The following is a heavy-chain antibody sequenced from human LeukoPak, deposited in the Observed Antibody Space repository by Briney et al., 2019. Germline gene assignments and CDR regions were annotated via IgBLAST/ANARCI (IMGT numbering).Heavy chain of an antibody. CDR3: ARDLENIVVVPS. J-gene: IGHJ4*02. Sequence: ASVKVSCKASGYTFTGYYMHWVRQAPGQGLEWMGWINPNSGGTDYAQKFQGRVTMTRDTSISTAYMELSRLRSDDTAVYYCARDLENIVVVPSWGQGTLVTVSS. CDR1: GYTFTGYY. CDR2: INPNSGGT. D-gene: IGHD2-2*01. V-gene: IGHV1-2*02.